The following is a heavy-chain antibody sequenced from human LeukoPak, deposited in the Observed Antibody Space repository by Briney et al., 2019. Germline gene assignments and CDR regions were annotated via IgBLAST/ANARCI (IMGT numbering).Heavy chain of an antibody. CDR3: ARHYGP. J-gene: IGHJ5*02. CDR2: IYHSGST. Sequence: PSETLSLTCSVSGDSIRSYYWSWIRQSPGKGLEWIGYIYHSGSTAYNPSLKSRVTISVDTSKNQFSLKLNSVTAADTAVYYCARHYGPWGQGTLVTVSS. V-gene: IGHV4-59*08. D-gene: IGHD3-10*01. CDR1: GDSIRSYY.